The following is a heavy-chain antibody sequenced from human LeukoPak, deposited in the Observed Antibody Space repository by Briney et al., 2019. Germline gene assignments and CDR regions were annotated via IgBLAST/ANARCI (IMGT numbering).Heavy chain of an antibody. D-gene: IGHD3-3*01. J-gene: IGHJ4*02. Sequence: GGSLRLSCAASGFTFSTYAMSWVRQAPGKGLEWVSAISGSGNNTYYADSVKGRFTISRDNSKNTLYLQMNSLRAEDTAVYYCAKDSRYYDFWSGYSVDYWGQGTLVTVSS. CDR3: AKDSRYYDFWSGYSVDY. CDR2: ISGSGNNT. CDR1: GFTFSTYA. V-gene: IGHV3-23*01.